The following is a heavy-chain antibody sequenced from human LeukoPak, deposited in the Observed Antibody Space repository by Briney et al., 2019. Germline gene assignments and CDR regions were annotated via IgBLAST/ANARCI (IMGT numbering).Heavy chain of an antibody. D-gene: IGHD1-26*01. CDR3: AREKGSWGVFDY. V-gene: IGHV1-69*13. CDR2: IIPKLGTA. J-gene: IGHJ4*02. CDR1: GGTFSSDA. Sequence: SVKVSCKASGGTFSSDAISWVQQAPGQGLEWMGGIIPKLGTANYAQKFRGRVTITADESTTTVYMELSSLRSEDTAVYYCAREKGSWGVFDYWGQGTLVTVSS.